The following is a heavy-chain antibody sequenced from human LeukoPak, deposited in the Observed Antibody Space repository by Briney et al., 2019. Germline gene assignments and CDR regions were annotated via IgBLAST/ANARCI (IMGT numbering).Heavy chain of an antibody. Sequence: RGESLKISCTGSGYTFRYYWIGWVREMPGKGLEWMGIIYPDDSGNKYSPSFQGQVTISADKSINTAYLQWSSLKASDTAMYYCATVVGSGTFPAEYFDYWGQGTVVTVSS. CDR1: GYTFRYYW. D-gene: IGHD3-10*01. CDR2: IYPDDSGN. CDR3: ATVVGSGTFPAEYFDY. J-gene: IGHJ4*02. V-gene: IGHV5-51*01.